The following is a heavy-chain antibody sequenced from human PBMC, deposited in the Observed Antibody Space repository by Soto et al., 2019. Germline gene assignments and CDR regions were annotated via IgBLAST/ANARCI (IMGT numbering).Heavy chain of an antibody. CDR2: ISWNSGSI. V-gene: IGHV3-9*01. CDR1: GFTFDDYA. CDR3: AKGVGPTVTHFDY. Sequence: EVQLVESGGGLVQPGRSLRLSCAASGFTFDDYAMHWVRQAPGKGLEWVSGISWNSGSIGYADSVKGRFTISRDNAKNSLYLQMNSLRAEDTALYYCAKGVGPTVTHFDYWGQGTLVTVSS. D-gene: IGHD4-17*01. J-gene: IGHJ4*02.